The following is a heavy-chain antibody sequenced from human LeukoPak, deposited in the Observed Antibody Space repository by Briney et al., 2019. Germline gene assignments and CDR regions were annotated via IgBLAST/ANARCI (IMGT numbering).Heavy chain of an antibody. D-gene: IGHD1-26*01. J-gene: IGHJ1*01. V-gene: IGHV3-21*01. CDR3: ARVSKVGALTEYFQH. CDR2: ISSSGSYI. CDR1: GFTFSTYT. Sequence: GGSLRLSRAASGFTFSTYTMNWVRQAPGKGLEWVSSISSSGSYIYYADSVKGQFTISRDNAKNSLYLQMNSLRAEDTAVYYCARVSKVGALTEYFQHWGQGTLVTVSS.